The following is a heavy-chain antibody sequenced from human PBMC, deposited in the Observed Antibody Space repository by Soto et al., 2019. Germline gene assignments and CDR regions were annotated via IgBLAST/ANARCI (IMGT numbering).Heavy chain of an antibody. V-gene: IGHV4-59*01. CDR3: ARGTYYYDSSGYGPYGMDV. CDR1: GGSISSYY. D-gene: IGHD3-22*01. CDR2: IYYSGST. Sequence: SETLSLTCTVSGGSISSYYWSWIRRPPGKGLEWIGYIYYSGSTNYNPSLKSRVTISVDTSKNQFSLKLSSVTAADTAVYYCARGTYYYDSSGYGPYGMDVWGQGTTVTVSS. J-gene: IGHJ6*02.